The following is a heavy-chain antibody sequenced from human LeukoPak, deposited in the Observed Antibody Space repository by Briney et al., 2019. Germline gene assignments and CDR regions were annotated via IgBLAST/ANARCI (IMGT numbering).Heavy chain of an antibody. Sequence: GGSLRLSCAASGFTFSSYSMNWVRQAPGQGLEWVSSISSSSSYIYYAESVKGRFTISRDNAKNSLYLQMNSLRAKDTAVYYCTRGGIAAQRRDVFGIWGQGTMVTVSS. V-gene: IGHV3-21*01. CDR2: ISSSSSYI. D-gene: IGHD6-13*01. CDR3: TRGGIAAQRRDVFGI. CDR1: GFTFSSYS. J-gene: IGHJ3*02.